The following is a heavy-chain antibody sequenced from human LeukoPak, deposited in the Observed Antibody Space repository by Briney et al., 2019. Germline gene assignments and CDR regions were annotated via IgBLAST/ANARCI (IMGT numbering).Heavy chain of an antibody. D-gene: IGHD2-15*01. J-gene: IGHJ6*03. Sequence: GESLKISCKGSGYSFTSYWIAWVRQMPGKGLEWMGIIYPGDSDTRYSPSFQGQVTISADKSISTAYLQWSSLKASDTAMYYCARQVPFCSGGSCYHYYYMDVWGKGTTVTVSS. V-gene: IGHV5-51*01. CDR3: ARQVPFCSGGSCYHYYYMDV. CDR2: IYPGDSDT. CDR1: GYSFTSYW.